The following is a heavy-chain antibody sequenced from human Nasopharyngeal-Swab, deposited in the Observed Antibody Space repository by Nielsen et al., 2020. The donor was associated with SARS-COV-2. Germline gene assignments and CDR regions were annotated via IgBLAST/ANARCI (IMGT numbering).Heavy chain of an antibody. Sequence: GESLKISCAASGFTFSSYAMHWVRQAPGKGLEWVAVISYDGSNKYYADSVKGRFTISRDNSKNTLYLQMNSLRVEDTAVYYCASLLTAMANDYWGQGTLVTVSS. CDR2: ISYDGSNK. D-gene: IGHD5-18*01. CDR1: GFTFSSYA. J-gene: IGHJ4*02. V-gene: IGHV3-30-3*01. CDR3: ASLLTAMANDY.